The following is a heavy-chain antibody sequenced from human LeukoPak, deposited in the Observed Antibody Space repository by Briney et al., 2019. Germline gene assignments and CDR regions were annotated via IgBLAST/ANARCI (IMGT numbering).Heavy chain of an antibody. D-gene: IGHD2-15*01. J-gene: IGHJ4*02. Sequence: PGGSLRLSCAAPGFTFSSYSMNWVRQAPGKGLEWVSYISNSGSTIDYADSVKGRFTISRDNTKNSLYLQMSSLRVGDTAIYYCARFNTSRYSHFDSWGQGTLVTVSS. CDR2: ISNSGSTI. CDR3: ARFNTSRYSHFDS. CDR1: GFTFSSYS. V-gene: IGHV3-48*03.